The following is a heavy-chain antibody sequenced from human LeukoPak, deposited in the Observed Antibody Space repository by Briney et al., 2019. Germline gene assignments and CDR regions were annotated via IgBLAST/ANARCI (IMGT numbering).Heavy chain of an antibody. CDR1: GGSFSGYY. CDR2: INHSGST. D-gene: IGHD6-13*01. Sequence: KPSETLSLTSAVYGGSFSGYYWSWIRQPPGKGLEWIGEINHSGSTNYNPSLKSRVSISVDSSKNQFSLKVSSVTAADTAVYYCARGSDTAAGLYWGQGTLVTVSS. V-gene: IGHV4-34*01. J-gene: IGHJ4*02. CDR3: ARGSDTAAGLY.